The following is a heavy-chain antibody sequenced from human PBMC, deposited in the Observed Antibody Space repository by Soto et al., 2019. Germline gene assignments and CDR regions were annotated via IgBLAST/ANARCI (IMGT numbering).Heavy chain of an antibody. CDR2: INAGNGNT. D-gene: IGHD5-12*01. CDR1: GYTFTSYA. CDR3: ARDLGYSGYEIDYYYYGMDV. Sequence: ASVKVSCKASGYTFTSYAMHWVRQAPGQRLEWMGWINAGNGNTKYSQKFQGRVTITRDTSASTAYMELSSLRSEDTAVYYCARDLGYSGYEIDYYYYGMDVWGQGTTVTVSS. J-gene: IGHJ6*02. V-gene: IGHV1-3*01.